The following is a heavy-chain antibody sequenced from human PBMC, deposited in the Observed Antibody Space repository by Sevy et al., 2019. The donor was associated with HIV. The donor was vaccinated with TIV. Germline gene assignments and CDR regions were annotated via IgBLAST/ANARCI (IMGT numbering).Heavy chain of an antibody. CDR3: TTDHRRDGIVVVPFEY. Sequence: GGSLRLSCAASGFSFSNAWMSWVRQAPGKGLEWVGRIRSKTGGGTTDFAAFAKGKFTISRDDSKDTLYLQMNSLKTEDTAVYYCTTDHRRDGIVVVPFEYWGQGTLVTVPS. J-gene: IGHJ4*02. V-gene: IGHV3-15*01. CDR1: GFSFSNAW. D-gene: IGHD3-22*01. CDR2: IRSKTGGGTT.